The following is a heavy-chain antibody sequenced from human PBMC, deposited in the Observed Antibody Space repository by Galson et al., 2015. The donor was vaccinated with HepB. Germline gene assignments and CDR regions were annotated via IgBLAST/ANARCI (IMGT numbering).Heavy chain of an antibody. CDR1: GGSFSGYY. D-gene: IGHD1-26*01. V-gene: IGHV4-34*01. CDR3: ARGRRGGGSDFRPFDY. J-gene: IGHJ4*02. CDR2: INHSGST. Sequence: SETLSLTCAVYGGSFSGYYWSWIRQPPGKGLEWIGEINHSGSTNYNPSLKSRVTISVDTSKNQFSLKTTSVTAADTAVYYCARGRRGGGSDFRPFDYWGQGILVTVSS.